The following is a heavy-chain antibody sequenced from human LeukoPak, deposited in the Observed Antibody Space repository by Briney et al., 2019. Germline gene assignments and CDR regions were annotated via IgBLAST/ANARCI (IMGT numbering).Heavy chain of an antibody. J-gene: IGHJ3*02. CDR1: GFTFSNYW. V-gene: IGHV3-74*01. CDR3: ARITPVTYAFDI. D-gene: IGHD1-14*01. Sequence: GGSLRLSCAASGFTFSNYWMHWVRQAPGKGLVWVSRINTDGSRITYADSVKGRFTISRDNAMNTVYLQMNSLRAEDTAVYYCARITPVTYAFDIWGQGTMVTVSS. CDR2: INTDGSRI.